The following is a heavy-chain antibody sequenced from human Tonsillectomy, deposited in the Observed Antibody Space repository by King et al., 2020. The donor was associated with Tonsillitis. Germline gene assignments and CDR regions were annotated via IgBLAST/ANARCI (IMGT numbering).Heavy chain of an antibody. CDR2: IYYSGST. V-gene: IGHV4-59*01. Sequence: QLQESGPGLVKPSETLSLTCTVSGGSISSDYWSWIRQPPGKGLEWIGYIYYSGSTNYNPSLKSRVTISVDTSKNQFSLKLSSVTAADTAVYYCARSYGDYYFDYWGQGTLVTVAS. J-gene: IGHJ4*02. D-gene: IGHD4-17*01. CDR1: GGSISSDY. CDR3: ARSYGDYYFDY.